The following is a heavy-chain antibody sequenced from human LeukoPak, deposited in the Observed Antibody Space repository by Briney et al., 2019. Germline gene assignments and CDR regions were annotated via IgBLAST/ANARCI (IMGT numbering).Heavy chain of an antibody. CDR3: ARVDRRAGGIDP. CDR2: IYYSGST. J-gene: IGHJ5*02. V-gene: IGHV4-39*07. Sequence: SETLSLTCTVSGGSISSSSYYWGWIRQPPGKGLEWIGSIYYSGSTYHNPSLKSRVTISVDTSKNQFSLKLSSVTAADTAVYYCARVDRRAGGIDPWGQGTLVTVSS. CDR1: GGSISSSSYY. D-gene: IGHD1-26*01.